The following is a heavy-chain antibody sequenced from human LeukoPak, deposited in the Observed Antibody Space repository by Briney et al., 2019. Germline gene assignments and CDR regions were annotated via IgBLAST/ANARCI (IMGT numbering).Heavy chain of an antibody. CDR3: AKDLQHLVRTLSFDN. V-gene: IGHV3-64*04. Sequence: GGSLRLSCSASGFTFSSYAMHWVRQAPGKGLEYVSAISSNGGSTYYADSVKGRFTISRDNSKNTLYLQMNSLRPEDTALYYCAKDLQHLVRTLSFDNWGQGTLVTVSS. CDR1: GFTFSSYA. J-gene: IGHJ4*02. CDR2: ISSNGGST. D-gene: IGHD6-13*01.